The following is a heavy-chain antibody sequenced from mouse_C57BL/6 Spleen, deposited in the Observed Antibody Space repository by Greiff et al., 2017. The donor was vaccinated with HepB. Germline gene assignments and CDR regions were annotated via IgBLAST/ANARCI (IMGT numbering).Heavy chain of an antibody. CDR1: GYTFTDYE. CDR3: TVVADY. V-gene: IGHV1-15*01. J-gene: IGHJ2*01. Sequence: QVQLQQPGAELVKPGASVKLSCKASGYTFTDYEMHWVKQTPVHGLEWIGAIDPEAGGTACSQKFKGKAILTADKSSSTAYMELRSLTSEDSAVYYCTVVADYWGQGTTLTVSS. CDR2: IDPEAGGT. D-gene: IGHD1-1*01.